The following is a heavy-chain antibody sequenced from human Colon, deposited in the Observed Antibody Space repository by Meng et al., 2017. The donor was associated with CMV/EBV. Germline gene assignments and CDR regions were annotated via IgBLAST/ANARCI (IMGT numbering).Heavy chain of an antibody. V-gene: IGHV4-34*01. J-gene: IGHJ4*02. CDR3: ASAGEGPPTFDY. D-gene: IGHD3-10*01. CDR2: INHSGST. CDR1: GGSLSGYY. Sequence: TCAVCGGSLSGYYWSWIRQPPGKGLEWIGEINHSGSTNYNPSLKSRVTISVDTSKNQFSLKLSSVTAADTAVYYCASAGEGPPTFDYWGQGTLVTVSS.